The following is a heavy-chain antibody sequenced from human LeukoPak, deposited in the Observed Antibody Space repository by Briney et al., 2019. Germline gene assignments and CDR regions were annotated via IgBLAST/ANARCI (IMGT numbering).Heavy chain of an antibody. V-gene: IGHV1-18*01. J-gene: IGHJ4*02. CDR2: ISAYNGNT. CDR3: AQAVAGFYYFDY. D-gene: IGHD6-19*01. CDR1: GYTFTSYG. Sequence: ASVTVSCKASGYTFTSYGISWVRQAPGQGLEWMGWISAYNGNTNYAQKLQGRVTMTTDTSTSTAYMELRSLRSDDTAVYYCAQAVAGFYYFDYWGQGTLVTVSS.